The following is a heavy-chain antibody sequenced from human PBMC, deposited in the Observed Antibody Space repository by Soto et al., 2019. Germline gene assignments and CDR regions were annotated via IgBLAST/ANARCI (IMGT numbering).Heavy chain of an antibody. CDR1: GYSFTSYW. J-gene: IGHJ4*01. CDR3: ARRPANLRWFGEYYFDY. CDR2: IYPGDSDT. V-gene: IGHV5-51*01. Sequence: GESLKISCKGSGYSFTSYWIGWVRQMPGKGREWMGIIYPGDSDTSYSPSFKGQVTISADKSISTAYLQRSSLKASDTAMYYCARRPANLRWFGEYYFDYWGHGTLVTVSS. D-gene: IGHD3-10*01.